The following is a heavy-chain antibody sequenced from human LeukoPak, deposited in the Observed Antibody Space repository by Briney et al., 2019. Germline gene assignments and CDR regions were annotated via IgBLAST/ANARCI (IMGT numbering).Heavy chain of an antibody. CDR1: GFTFSSYS. CDR2: ISSSSSTI. D-gene: IGHD4-23*01. CDR3: ARRYGGTYYYYGMDV. V-gene: IGHV3-48*04. J-gene: IGHJ6*02. Sequence: GWSLRLSCAASGFTFSSYSMNWVRQAPGKGLEWVSYISSSSSTIYYADSVKGRFTISRGNAKNSLYLQMNSLRAEDTAVYYCARRYGGTYYYYGMDVWGQGTTVTVSS.